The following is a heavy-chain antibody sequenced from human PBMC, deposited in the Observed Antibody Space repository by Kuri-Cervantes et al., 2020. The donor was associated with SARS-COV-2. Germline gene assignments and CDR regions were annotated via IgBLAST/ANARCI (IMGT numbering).Heavy chain of an antibody. CDR3: ARRAYGEQVDYYYMDV. J-gene: IGHJ6*03. D-gene: IGHD4-17*01. CDR2: IYPGDSDT. V-gene: IGHV5-51*01. Sequence: GESLKISCNGSAYYLSNHCIAWVRHMPGEGLEWMAIIYPGDSDTKYSPSFQGQVTISADKSISTAFLQWSSPKASDTAMYYCARRAYGEQVDYYYMDVWGKGTTVTVSS. CDR1: AYYLSNHC.